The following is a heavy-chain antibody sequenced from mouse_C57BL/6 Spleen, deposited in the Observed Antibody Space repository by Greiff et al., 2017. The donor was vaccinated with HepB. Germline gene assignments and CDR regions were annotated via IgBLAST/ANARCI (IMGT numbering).Heavy chain of an antibody. CDR1: GYTFTTYP. J-gene: IGHJ1*03. Sequence: QVQLQQSGAELVKPGASVKMSCKASGYTFTTYPIEWMKQNHGKSLEWIGNFHPYNDDTKYNEKFKGKATLTVEKSSSTFYLELSRLTSDDSAVYYWAIGYYGSSHLYFDVWGTGPTVTVSS. CDR3: AIGYYGSSHLYFDV. D-gene: IGHD1-1*01. V-gene: IGHV1-47*01. CDR2: FHPYNDDT.